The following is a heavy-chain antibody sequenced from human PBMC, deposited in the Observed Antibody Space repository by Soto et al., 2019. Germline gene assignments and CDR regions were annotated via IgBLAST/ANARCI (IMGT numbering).Heavy chain of an antibody. Sequence: SETLSLTCAVSGYSISSSNWWGWIRQPPGKGLEWIGYIYYSGSTYYNPSLKSRVTMSVDTSKNQFSLKLSSVTAVDTAVYYCARTVGLGYYYYGMDVWGQGTTVTVSS. D-gene: IGHD7-27*01. CDR3: ARTVGLGYYYYGMDV. V-gene: IGHV4-28*01. J-gene: IGHJ6*02. CDR1: GYSISSSNW. CDR2: IYYSGST.